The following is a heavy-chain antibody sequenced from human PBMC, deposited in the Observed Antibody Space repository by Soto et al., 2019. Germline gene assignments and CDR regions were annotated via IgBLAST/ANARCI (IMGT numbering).Heavy chain of an antibody. V-gene: IGHV3-21*01. CDR1: GFTCSAYG. D-gene: IGHD3-9*01. CDR2: ISSSSSYI. J-gene: IGHJ6*02. CDR3: ARDGSSYDILTGYLIYYYYGMDV. Sequence: VGSLSLCWASSGFTCSAYGRNWVRQAPGKGLEWVSSISSSSSYIYYADSVKGRFTISRDNAKNSLYLQMNSLRAEDTAVYYCARDGSSYDILTGYLIYYYYGMDVWGQGTTVTLSS.